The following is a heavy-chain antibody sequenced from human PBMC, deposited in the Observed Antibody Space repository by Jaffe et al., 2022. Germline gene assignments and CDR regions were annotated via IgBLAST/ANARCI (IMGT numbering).Heavy chain of an antibody. CDR1: GGTFSSYA. V-gene: IGHV1-69*01. D-gene: IGHD5-12*01. CDR2: IIPIFGTA. Sequence: QVQLVQSGAEVKKPGSSVKVSCKASGGTFSSYAISWVRQAPGQGLEWMGGIIPIFGTANYAQKFQGRVTITADESTSTAYMELSSLRSEDTAVYYCARLYSGYDLSPPYYFDYWGQGTLVTVSS. J-gene: IGHJ4*02. CDR3: ARLYSGYDLSPPYYFDY.